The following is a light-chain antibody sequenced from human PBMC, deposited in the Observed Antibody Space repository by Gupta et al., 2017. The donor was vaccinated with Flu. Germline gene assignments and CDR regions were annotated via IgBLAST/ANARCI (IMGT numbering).Light chain of an antibody. V-gene: IGKV1-39*01. J-gene: IGKJ2*03. CDR2: AAS. Sequence: DNQMTQSPSSLPAAVGDRVTITCRAGQSISSYLTWYQQKPGKAPKLLIYAASSLQSRVPSRFSGSGSGTDFTLTISSLQPEDFATYYCQQSYSTPRSFGQGTKLEIK. CDR3: QQSYSTPRS. CDR1: QSISSY.